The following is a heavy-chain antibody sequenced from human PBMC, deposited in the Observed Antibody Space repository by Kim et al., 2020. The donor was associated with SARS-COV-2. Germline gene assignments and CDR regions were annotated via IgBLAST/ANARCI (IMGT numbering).Heavy chain of an antibody. CDR3: ARDSLGDASNLGFPWVWGTHIELYYFDY. D-gene: IGHD4-4*01. CDR2: ISYDGSNK. Sequence: GGSLRLSCAASGFTFSSYAMHWVRQAPGKGLEWVAVISYDGSNKYYADSVKGRFTISRDNSKNTLYLQMNSLRAEDTAVYYCARDSLGDASNLGFPWVWGTHIELYYFDYWGQGTLVTVSS. J-gene: IGHJ4*02. V-gene: IGHV3-30-3*01. CDR1: GFTFSSYA.